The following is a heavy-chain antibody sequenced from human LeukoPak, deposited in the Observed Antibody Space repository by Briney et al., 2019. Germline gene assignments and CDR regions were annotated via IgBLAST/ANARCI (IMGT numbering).Heavy chain of an antibody. CDR2: IKQDGSEQ. V-gene: IGHV3-7*01. CDR1: GFTFSSYW. CDR3: AKFTPRGTSDAFDI. D-gene: IGHD6-25*01. J-gene: IGHJ3*02. Sequence: GGSLRVSCEASGFTFSSYWMSWVRQAPGKGLEWVANIKQDGSEQYYVDSVKGRFTVSRDNAKNSLYLQMNSLRAEDTAVYYCAKFTPRGTSDAFDIWGQGTMATVSS.